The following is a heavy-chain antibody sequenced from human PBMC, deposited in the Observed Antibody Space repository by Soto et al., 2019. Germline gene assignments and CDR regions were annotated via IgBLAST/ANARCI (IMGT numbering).Heavy chain of an antibody. J-gene: IGHJ5*01. V-gene: IGHV4-4*02. CDR2: VHISGHS. Sequence: SETRSLTCTLSGGSVRAPDWWNWVRQSPDKGLERIAEVHISGHSNYNPSPRSRVSVSIDSSKNQFYLNLNSVTAADTAIYYSARVRQGCSANNCYFDPWGQGTKVAVCS. CDR3: ARVRQGCSANNCYFDP. CDR1: GGSVRAPDW. D-gene: IGHD1-1*01.